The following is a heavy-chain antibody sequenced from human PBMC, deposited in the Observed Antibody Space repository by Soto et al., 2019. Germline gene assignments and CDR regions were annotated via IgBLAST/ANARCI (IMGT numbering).Heavy chain of an antibody. CDR2: IYYSGST. CDR1: GGSISSGDYY. D-gene: IGHD3-3*01. V-gene: IGHV4-30-4*01. CDR3: ARETIFGAHS. Sequence: PSETRSLTCTVSGGSISSGDYYWSWIRQPPGKGLEWIAYIYYSGSTYYNPSLKSRVTISVDTSKNQFSLKLSSVTAADTAVYSCARETIFGAHSWGQGTLVTVSS. J-gene: IGHJ4*02.